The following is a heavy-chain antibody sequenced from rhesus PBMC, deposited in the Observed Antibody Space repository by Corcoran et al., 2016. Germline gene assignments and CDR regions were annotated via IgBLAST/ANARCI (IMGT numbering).Heavy chain of an antibody. CDR2: IYGSGGST. Sequence: QVQLQESGPGLVKPSETLSLTCAVSGGSISSNYWSCIRQAPGKGLVWIGRIYGSGGSTDYNPSLESRVTISTDTSKNQFSLKLSSVTAADTAVYYCARDRVDSWNTAYYFDYWGQGVLVTVSS. J-gene: IGHJ4*01. CDR1: GGSISSNY. CDR3: ARDRVDSWNTAYYFDY. D-gene: IGHD1-1*01. V-gene: IGHV4-160*01.